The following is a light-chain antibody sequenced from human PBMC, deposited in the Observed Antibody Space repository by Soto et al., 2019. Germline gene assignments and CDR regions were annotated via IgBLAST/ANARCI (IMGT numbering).Light chain of an antibody. CDR2: GAS. J-gene: IGKJ2*01. CDR3: QSYNDWPFT. Sequence: EIVMTQSPATLSVSPGERVTLSCRASESLSTYLAWYQQKPGQAPRLLIYGASTQATGIPARFHCSGSATEFTLPISSLQSEDFAVYYCQSYNDWPFTFGQGTKLEI. V-gene: IGKV3-15*01. CDR1: ESLSTY.